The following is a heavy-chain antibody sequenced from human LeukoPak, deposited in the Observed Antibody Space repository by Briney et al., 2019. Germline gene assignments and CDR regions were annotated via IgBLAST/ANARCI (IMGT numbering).Heavy chain of an antibody. Sequence: ASVKVSCKASGGTFSSYAISWVRQPPGKGLEWMGGFDPEDGETIYAQKFQGRVTMTEDTSTDTAYMELSSLRSEDTAVYYCATNGVTFGGVIVMGAFDIWGQGTMVTVSS. CDR3: ATNGVTFGGVIVMGAFDI. CDR1: GGTFSSYA. CDR2: FDPEDGET. J-gene: IGHJ3*02. D-gene: IGHD3-16*02. V-gene: IGHV1-24*01.